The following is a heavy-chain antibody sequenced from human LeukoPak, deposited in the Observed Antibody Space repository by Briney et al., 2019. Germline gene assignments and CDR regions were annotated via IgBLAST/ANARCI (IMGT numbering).Heavy chain of an antibody. CDR1: GYTFTGYY. V-gene: IGHV1-2*02. J-gene: IGHJ4*02. D-gene: IGHD3-3*01. CDR2: INPNSGGT. CDR3: AREGFYDFWSGYYWGTEDDY. Sequence: GASVKVSFKASGYTFTGYYMHWVRQAPGQGLEWMGWINPNSGGTNYAQKFQGRVTMTRDTSISTAYMELSRLRSDDTAVYYCAREGFYDFWSGYYWGTEDDYWGQGTLVTVSS.